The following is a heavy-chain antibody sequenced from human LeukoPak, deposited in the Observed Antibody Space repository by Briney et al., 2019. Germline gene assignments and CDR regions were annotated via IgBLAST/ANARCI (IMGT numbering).Heavy chain of an antibody. V-gene: IGHV4-38-2*01. D-gene: IGHD6-6*01. CDR1: VYSISSGYY. J-gene: IGHJ3*01. CDR2: IYHSGST. Sequence: PSEALSHTCVFSVYSISSGYYWGWSRQPPGKGLEWIESIYHSGSTYYNPSLKSRVTISVDTSKIQFSLKLSSETAADTAVYYCASFEYSSSKGWGQGTMVTVSS. CDR3: ASFEYSSSKG.